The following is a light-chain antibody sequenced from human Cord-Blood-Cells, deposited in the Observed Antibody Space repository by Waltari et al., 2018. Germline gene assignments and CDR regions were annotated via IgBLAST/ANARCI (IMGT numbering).Light chain of an antibody. J-gene: IGLJ3*02. CDR3: CSYAGSSTWV. Sequence: QSALTQPASVSGSPGQSITISCTGTSSDVGSYNLVSWYQQHPGKAPKLTIYEGSKRPSGVCNRFSGAKSGNTASLTISGLQAEDEADYYCCSYAGSSTWVFGGGTKLTVL. V-gene: IGLV2-23*01. CDR2: EGS. CDR1: SSDVGSYNL.